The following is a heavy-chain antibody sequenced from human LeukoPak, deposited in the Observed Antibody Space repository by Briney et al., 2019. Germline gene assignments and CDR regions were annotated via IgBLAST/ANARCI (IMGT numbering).Heavy chain of an antibody. CDR1: GFTVSSNY. CDR3: ARAQNYGDYVMDV. V-gene: IGHV3-66*02. J-gene: IGHJ6*04. D-gene: IGHD4-17*01. CDR2: IYSGGST. Sequence: GGSLRLSCAASGFTVSSNYMSWVRQAPGKGLEWVSVIYSGGSTYYADSVKGRFTISRDNSKNTLYLQMNSLRAEDTAVYYCARAQNYGDYVMDVSGKGTTVTVSS.